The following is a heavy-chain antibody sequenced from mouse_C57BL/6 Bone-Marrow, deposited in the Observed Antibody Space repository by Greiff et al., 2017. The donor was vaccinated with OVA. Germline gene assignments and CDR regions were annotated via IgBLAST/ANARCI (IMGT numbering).Heavy chain of an antibody. CDR2: IWSGGST. CDR3: ARNGYYVYWYFDV. CDR1: GFSLTSYG. J-gene: IGHJ1*03. Sequence: VQLQQSGPGLVQPSQSLSITCTVSGFSLTSYGVHWVRQSPGKGLEWLGVIWSGGSTDYNAAFISRRSISKDNSKSQVFFKMNSRQADDTAIYYCARNGYYVYWYFDVWGTGTTVTVSS. V-gene: IGHV2-2*01. D-gene: IGHD2-3*01.